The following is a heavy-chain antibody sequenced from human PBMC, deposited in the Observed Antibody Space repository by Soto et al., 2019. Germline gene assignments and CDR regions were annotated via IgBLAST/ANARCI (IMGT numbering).Heavy chain of an antibody. CDR2: IYNGGST. J-gene: IGHJ4*02. V-gene: IGHV4-30-4*01. CDR3: AIGPSGDKVDY. Sequence: QVQLQESGPGLVKPSETLSLTCTVSGGSISNVNYCWSWIRQSPDKGLEWIGPIYNGGSTYNNPSFKSRVTISVDTSKNQASLKLSSVSAADTAVYYCAIGPSGDKVDYWGQGTLVTVSA. D-gene: IGHD7-27*01. CDR1: GGSISNVNYC.